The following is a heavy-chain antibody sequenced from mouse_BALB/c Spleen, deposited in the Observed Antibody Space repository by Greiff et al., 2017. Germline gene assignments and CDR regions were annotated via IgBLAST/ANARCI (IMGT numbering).Heavy chain of an antibody. V-gene: IGHV1-12*01. CDR2: IYPGNGDT. D-gene: IGHD2-10*02. CDR3: ARRGYGNPYYAMDY. Sequence: QVQLQQPGAELVKPGASVKMSCKASGYTFTSYNMHWVKQTPGQGLEWIGAIYPGNGDTSYNQKFKGKATLTADKSSSTAYMQLSSLTSEDSAVYYCARRGYGNPYYAMDYWGQGTSVTVSS. J-gene: IGHJ4*01. CDR1: GYTFTSYN.